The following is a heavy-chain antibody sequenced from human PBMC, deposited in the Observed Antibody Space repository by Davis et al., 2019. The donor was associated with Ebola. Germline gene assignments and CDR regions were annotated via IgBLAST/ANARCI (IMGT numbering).Heavy chain of an antibody. Sequence: GESLKISCAASGFTFDDYAMTWVRQAPGKGLEWVSGINWNGGSTGYADSVKGRFTISRDNAKNSLYLQMNSLRVEDTAVYYCASAYSSGWYESVDYWGRGTLVTVSS. CDR2: INWNGGST. D-gene: IGHD6-19*01. CDR1: GFTFDDYA. CDR3: ASAYSSGWYESVDY. V-gene: IGHV3-20*04. J-gene: IGHJ4*02.